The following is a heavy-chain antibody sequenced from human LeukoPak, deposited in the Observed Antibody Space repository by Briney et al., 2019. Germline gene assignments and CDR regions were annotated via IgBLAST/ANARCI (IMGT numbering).Heavy chain of an antibody. J-gene: IGHJ4*02. CDR1: GGSISSSSYY. D-gene: IGHD5-12*01. CDR2: IYYSGRT. V-gene: IGHV4-39*01. CDR3: ARRDIVATIDS. Sequence: KPSETLSLTCTVSGGSISSSSYYWAWIRQPPGKGLEWIGSIYYSGRTFYNPSLKRRLTISADTSNNQFSLTLTSVNAADTAVYYCARRDIVATIDSWGQGTLVTVSS.